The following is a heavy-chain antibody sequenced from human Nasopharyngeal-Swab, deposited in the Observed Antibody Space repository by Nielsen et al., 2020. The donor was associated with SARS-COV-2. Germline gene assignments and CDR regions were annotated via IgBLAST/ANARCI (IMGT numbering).Heavy chain of an antibody. D-gene: IGHD3-10*01. CDR1: GGTFSSYA. CDR2: NIPIFGTA. Sequence: SVKVSCKASGGTFSSYAISWVRQAPGQGLEWMGGNIPIFGTANYAQKFQGRVTITADESTSTAYMELSSLRSEDTAVYYCARGGYYGSGSYFHYYYGMDVWGQGTTVTVSS. J-gene: IGHJ6*02. CDR3: ARGGYYGSGSYFHYYYGMDV. V-gene: IGHV1-69*13.